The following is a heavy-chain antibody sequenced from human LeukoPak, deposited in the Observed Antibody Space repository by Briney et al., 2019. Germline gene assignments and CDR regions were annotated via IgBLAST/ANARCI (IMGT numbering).Heavy chain of an antibody. D-gene: IGHD2-8*01. CDR3: ARDSTSMVGFYYYGMDV. CDR1: GYTFTSYG. J-gene: IGHJ6*02. Sequence: ASVKVSCKASGYTFTSYGISWVRQAPGQGLEWMGWISAYNGNTNYAQKLQGRVTMTTDTSTSTACMELRSLRSDDTAVYYCARDSTSMVGFYYYGMDVWGQGTTVTVSS. V-gene: IGHV1-18*01. CDR2: ISAYNGNT.